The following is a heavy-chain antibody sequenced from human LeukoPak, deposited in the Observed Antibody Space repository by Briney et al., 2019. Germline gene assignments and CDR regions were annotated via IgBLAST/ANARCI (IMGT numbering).Heavy chain of an antibody. J-gene: IGHJ4*02. CDR1: GFTFSSYG. Sequence: GGSLRLSCAASGFTFSSYGMHWVRQAPGKGLEWVAFIRYDGSNKYYADPVKGRFTISRDNSKNTLYLQMNSLRAEDTAVYYCAKDRVYQSWSGYYLFDYWGQGTLVTVSS. D-gene: IGHD3-3*01. CDR2: IRYDGSNK. V-gene: IGHV3-30*02. CDR3: AKDRVYQSWSGYYLFDY.